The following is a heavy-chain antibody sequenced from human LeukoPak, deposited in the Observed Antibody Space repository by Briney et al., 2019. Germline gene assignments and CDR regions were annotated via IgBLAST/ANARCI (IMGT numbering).Heavy chain of an antibody. CDR1: GFTFNNYA. D-gene: IGHD3-3*01. CDR3: AKEIRFLEWLLYRYPAFDY. Sequence: GGSLRLSCAASGFTFNNYAMNWVRQAPGKGLEWVSSINPSGYNPYYADSVKGRFTISRDNSKNTLYLQMNSLRAEDTAVYYCAKEIRFLEWLLYRYPAFDYWGQGTLVTVSS. J-gene: IGHJ4*02. V-gene: IGHV3-23*01. CDR2: INPSGYNP.